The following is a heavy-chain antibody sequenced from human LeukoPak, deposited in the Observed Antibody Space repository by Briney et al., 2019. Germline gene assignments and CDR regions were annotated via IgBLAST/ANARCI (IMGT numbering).Heavy chain of an antibody. CDR3: ARRVLMSSAGVPDTWLDP. D-gene: IGHD6-19*01. CDR1: GSSVSNYY. V-gene: IGHV4-59*08. Sequence: PSETLSLTCTVSGSSVSNYYWNWIRQPPGKGLEWLGHISCSGSTIYNPSLNSRVTISLDTSKNQFSLNLNSVTAADTAVYYCARRVLMSSAGVPDTWLDPWGQGTLVTVSS. J-gene: IGHJ5*02. CDR2: ISCSGST.